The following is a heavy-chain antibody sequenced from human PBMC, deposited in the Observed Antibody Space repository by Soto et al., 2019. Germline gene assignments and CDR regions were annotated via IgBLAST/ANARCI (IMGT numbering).Heavy chain of an antibody. V-gene: IGHV3-48*03. CDR3: ARVECSTPNCLTAYYSYGLDV. J-gene: IGHJ6*02. Sequence: GSLRLSCAASGFTFSNFEMHWVRQAPGKGLEWVSYINTAGSTKYYAESVKGRFTISRDNARNSLFLQMNSLRAEDTAVYYCARVECSTPNCLTAYYSYGLDVWGQGTTVTVSS. D-gene: IGHD2-2*01. CDR1: GFTFSNFE. CDR2: INTAGSTK.